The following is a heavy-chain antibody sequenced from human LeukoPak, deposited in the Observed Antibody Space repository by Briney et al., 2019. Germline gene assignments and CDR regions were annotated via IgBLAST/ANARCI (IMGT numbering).Heavy chain of an antibody. D-gene: IGHD6-19*01. J-gene: IGHJ5*02. V-gene: IGHV4-59*01. CDR2: IYYSGST. Sequence: PSETLSLTCTVPGGSISSYYWSWIRQPPGKGLEWIGYIYYSGSTNYNPSLKSRVTISVDTSKNQFSLKLSSVTAADTAVYYCARGGQAVAGTWGQGTLVTVSS. CDR1: GGSISSYY. CDR3: ARGGQAVAGT.